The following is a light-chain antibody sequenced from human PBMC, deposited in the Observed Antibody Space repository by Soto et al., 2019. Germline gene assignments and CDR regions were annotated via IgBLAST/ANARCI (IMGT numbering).Light chain of an antibody. CDR2: AAS. Sequence: DIQMTQSPSSLSASVGDRVTITCRASQSISSYLNWYQQKPGKAPKLLIYAASSLQSGVPSRFSGSGSGTDFTLTISSLQPEDFATYYCQRSYSTPPTVGQGTKVEIK. V-gene: IGKV1-39*01. CDR1: QSISSY. J-gene: IGKJ1*01. CDR3: QRSYSTPPT.